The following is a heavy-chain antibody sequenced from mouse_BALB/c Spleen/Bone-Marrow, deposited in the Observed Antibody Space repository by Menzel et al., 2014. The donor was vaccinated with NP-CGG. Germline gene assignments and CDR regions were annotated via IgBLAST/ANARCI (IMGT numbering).Heavy chain of an antibody. CDR1: GVSLTSYG. J-gene: IGHJ4*01. CDR3: ARDENYYGNYGTMDY. D-gene: IGHD2-1*01. Sequence: APRVGSGPGLGAPSQSLSITCTVSGVSLTSYGVHWVRRPPGKGLEWLGVILAGGSTNYNSALMSRLSISKDSSKSQVFLKMNSLQTDDTAMYYCARDENYYGNYGTMDYWGQGTPGTVPS. V-gene: IGHV2-9*02. CDR2: ILAGGST.